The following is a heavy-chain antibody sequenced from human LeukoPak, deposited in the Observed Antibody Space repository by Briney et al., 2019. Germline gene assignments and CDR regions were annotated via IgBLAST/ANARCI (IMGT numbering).Heavy chain of an antibody. CDR1: GXTFRDYW. D-gene: IGHD2-8*02. J-gene: IGHJ4*02. V-gene: IGHV3-74*01. CDR3: ARNPTGDYDY. Sequence: GGSLRLSCAASGXTFRDYWMHWVRQVPGKGRLWVSHINSDGSITDYADSVKGRFTISRDNARNTLSLQMDSLRVEDTAVYYCARNPTGDYDYWGQGALVTVSS. CDR2: INSDGSIT.